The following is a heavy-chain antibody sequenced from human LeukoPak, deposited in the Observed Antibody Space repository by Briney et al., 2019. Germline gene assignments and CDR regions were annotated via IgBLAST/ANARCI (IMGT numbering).Heavy chain of an antibody. CDR1: GFTVSSDY. D-gene: IGHD2-15*01. CDR2: IYSADTT. V-gene: IGHV3-66*01. J-gene: IGHJ4*02. Sequence: GSLRLSCAASGFTVSSDYMTWVRQAPGKGLEWVSIIYSADTTYYADSVRGRFTISRDNSKNTLYLQMNSLRAEDSAVYYCAREDRWMGGFDYWGQGTLVTVSS. CDR3: AREDRWMGGFDY.